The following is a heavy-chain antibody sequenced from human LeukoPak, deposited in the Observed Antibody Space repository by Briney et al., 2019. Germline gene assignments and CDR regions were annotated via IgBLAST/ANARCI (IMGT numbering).Heavy chain of an antibody. CDR1: GFTSSNAW. CDR3: TTSYYYGSGSYYIFGPLDC. J-gene: IGHJ4*02. V-gene: IGHV3-15*01. D-gene: IGHD3-10*01. Sequence: PGGSLRLSCAASGFTSSNAWMSWVRQAPGKGLEWVGRIKRKSDGGTTDYAAPVKGRFTISRDDSKNTLYLQMNSLKTEDTAVYYCTTSYYYGSGSYYIFGPLDCWGQGTLVTVSS. CDR2: IKRKSDGGTT.